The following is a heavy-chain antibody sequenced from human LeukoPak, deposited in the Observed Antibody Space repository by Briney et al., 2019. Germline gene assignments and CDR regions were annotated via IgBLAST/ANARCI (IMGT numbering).Heavy chain of an antibody. CDR2: ISGSGGST. CDR3: AKEWCGSSTICPLDY. J-gene: IGHJ4*02. V-gene: IGHV3-23*01. D-gene: IGHD2-2*01. CDR1: GFTFSSYA. Sequence: GGSLRLSCAASGFTFSSYAMSWVRQAPGKGLEWVSAISGSGGSTYYADSVKGRFTISRDKSKNTLYLQMNSLRAEDTAVYYCAKEWCGSSTICPLDYWGQGTLVTVSS.